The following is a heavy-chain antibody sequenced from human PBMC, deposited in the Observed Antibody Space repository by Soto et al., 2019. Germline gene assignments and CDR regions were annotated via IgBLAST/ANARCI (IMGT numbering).Heavy chain of an antibody. CDR2: ISSNSAYI. J-gene: IGHJ5*02. D-gene: IGHD6-13*01. Sequence: WGSLRLSCAASGFTFRSFTINWGRHSPFKGLEWVSTISSNSAYIYYTDALRGRFTISRDNAKNSLHLQMNSLRAEDTAVYYCTRDASRDSSARGWFDPWGPGTLVTVSS. CDR1: GFTFRSFT. V-gene: IGHV3-21*01. CDR3: TRDASRDSSARGWFDP.